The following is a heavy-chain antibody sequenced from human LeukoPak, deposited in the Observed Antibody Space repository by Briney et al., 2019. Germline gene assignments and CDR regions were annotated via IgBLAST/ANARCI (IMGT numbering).Heavy chain of an antibody. CDR2: IYYSGNT. J-gene: IGHJ4*02. CDR1: GGPISSSTYY. V-gene: IGHV4-61*05. D-gene: IGHD1/OR15-1a*01. Sequence: ASETLSLTCTVSGGPISSSTYYWAWIRQPPGKGLEWIGYIYYSGNTNYNPSLKSRVTMSVDTSKNQFSLQLSSVTAADTAVYYCATAPNTFYFDYWGQGTPVTVSS. CDR3: ATAPNTFYFDY.